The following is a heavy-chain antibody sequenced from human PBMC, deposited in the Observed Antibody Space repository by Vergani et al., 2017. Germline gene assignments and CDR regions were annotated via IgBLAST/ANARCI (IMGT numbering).Heavy chain of an antibody. Sequence: DVHLAESGGGFFQPGGSLRLSCSASGFSFNSYWMHWVRQVPGKGLLWVSRIKSDGSITAYADSVKGRFTISRDNAQNTLYLQMNSLRADDTAVYFCARDQPTGDLWGGPFDVWGQGTVVSVSS. V-gene: IGHV3-74*03. CDR2: IKSDGSIT. D-gene: IGHD2-21*01. CDR1: GFSFNSYW. J-gene: IGHJ3*01. CDR3: ARDQPTGDLWGGPFDV.